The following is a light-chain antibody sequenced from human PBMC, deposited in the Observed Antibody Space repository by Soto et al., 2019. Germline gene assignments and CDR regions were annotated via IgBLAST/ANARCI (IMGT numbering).Light chain of an antibody. J-gene: IGKJ5*01. CDR1: QNIINY. CDR2: VAS. Sequence: DIQMTQSPSSLSASVGDRVTITCRASQNIINYLNWYQQKPGKAPQLLIYVASRLESGVPSRFSGSGSGTDFTLTISSLQPEDFATYYCQQSSNAPITFGQGTRLDI. V-gene: IGKV1-39*01. CDR3: QQSSNAPIT.